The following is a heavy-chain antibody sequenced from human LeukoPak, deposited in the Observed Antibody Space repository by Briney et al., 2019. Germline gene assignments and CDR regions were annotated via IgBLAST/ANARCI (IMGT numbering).Heavy chain of an antibody. D-gene: IGHD1-26*01. J-gene: IGHJ4*02. CDR1: GGSIRSYY. CDR2: VYYSGST. CDR3: ASGSSYFDL. Sequence: SATLSLTCAVSGGSIRSYYWSWIRQPPGKGLEWIGYVYYSGSTNYNPSLKSRVTISVDTSKNQFSLKLSSVTAADTAVYYCASGSSYFDLWGQGTLVTVSS. V-gene: IGHV4-59*12.